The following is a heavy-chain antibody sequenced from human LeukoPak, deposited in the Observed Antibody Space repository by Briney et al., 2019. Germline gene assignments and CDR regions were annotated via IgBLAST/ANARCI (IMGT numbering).Heavy chain of an antibody. V-gene: IGHV1-2*02. CDR1: GYTFTDYF. CDR3: ARDRSALGYRQFDY. Sequence: ASVKVSCKASGYTFTDYFIHWVRQAPGQGLEWMGWIRPNSGGTSYAQRFQGRVTMARDTSTTTAYMELSGLSSVDTAVYYCARDRSALGYRQFDYWGQGTLVTVSS. CDR2: IRPNSGGT. J-gene: IGHJ4*02. D-gene: IGHD5-18*01.